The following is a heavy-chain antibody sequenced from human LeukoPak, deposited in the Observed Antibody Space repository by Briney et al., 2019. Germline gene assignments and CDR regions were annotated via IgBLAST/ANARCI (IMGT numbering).Heavy chain of an antibody. D-gene: IGHD1-1*01. Sequence: ASVKVSSKASGYTFTDYYLQWVRQAPGQGLEWMGWINPNSGGTNSAQKFQGRVTMTRDTSISTAYMELSRLRSDDTAVYYCARDRNWNDEEFFDYWGQGTLVTVSS. CDR1: GYTFTDYY. J-gene: IGHJ4*02. V-gene: IGHV1-2*02. CDR3: ARDRNWNDEEFFDY. CDR2: INPNSGGT.